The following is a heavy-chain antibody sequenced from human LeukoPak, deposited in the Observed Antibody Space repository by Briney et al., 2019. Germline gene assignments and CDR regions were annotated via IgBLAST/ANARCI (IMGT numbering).Heavy chain of an antibody. CDR2: IRSKAYGGTT. CDR1: GFTFGDYA. D-gene: IGHD3-9*01. CDR3: TRAGYDILTGYTTYYYYYGMDV. Sequence: GGSLRLSYTASGFTFGDYAMSWVRQAPGKGLEWVGFIRSKAYGGTTEYAASVKGRFTISRDDSKSIAYLQMNSLKTEGTAVYYCTRAGYDILTGYTTYYYYYGMDVWGKGTTVTVSS. J-gene: IGHJ6*04. V-gene: IGHV3-49*04.